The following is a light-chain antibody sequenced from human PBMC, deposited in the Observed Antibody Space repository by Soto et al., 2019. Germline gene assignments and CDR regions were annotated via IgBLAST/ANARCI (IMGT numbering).Light chain of an antibody. CDR1: QSISDT. J-gene: IGKJ4*01. CDR2: GAS. CDR3: QQYRSLPLT. Sequence: EIVMTQSPVTLSVSPGGRATLSCRASQSISDTLAWYQQKPGQAPRLLIHGASTRAPGFPARFSGSGSGTDFTLTISSLQSEDFAVYYCQQYRSLPLTFGGGTKVEIK. V-gene: IGKV3-15*01.